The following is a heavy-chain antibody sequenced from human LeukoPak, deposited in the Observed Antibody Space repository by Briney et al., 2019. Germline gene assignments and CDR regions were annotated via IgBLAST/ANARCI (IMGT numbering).Heavy chain of an antibody. CDR1: GFTFTCCG. CDR3: AKWSGNRPLYYFDY. D-gene: IGHD3-3*01. CDR2: ISSSGGNSK. Sequence: GGSLRLPCATSGFTFTCCGMHWVRQASGKGLEWVAAISSSGGNSKYYADSVKGRFTISRDNSKNTVYLQMNSLRADDTAVYYCAKWSGNRPLYYFDYWGQGTLVTVSS. J-gene: IGHJ4*02. V-gene: IGHV3-30*18.